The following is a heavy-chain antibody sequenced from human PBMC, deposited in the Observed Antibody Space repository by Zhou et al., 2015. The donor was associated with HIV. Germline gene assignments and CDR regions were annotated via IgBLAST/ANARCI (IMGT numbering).Heavy chain of an antibody. Sequence: QVQLVQSGAEVKKPGSSVKVSCKASGGTFSSYAISWVRQAPGQGLEWMGGIIPIFGTANYAQKFQGRVTITADESTSTAYMELSSLRSEDTAVYYCARDRAYCGGDCYSFDYWGQGSLVTVSS. D-gene: IGHD2-21*02. V-gene: IGHV1-69*01. CDR1: GGTFSSYA. CDR2: IIPIFGTA. J-gene: IGHJ4*02. CDR3: ARDRAYCGGDCYSFDY.